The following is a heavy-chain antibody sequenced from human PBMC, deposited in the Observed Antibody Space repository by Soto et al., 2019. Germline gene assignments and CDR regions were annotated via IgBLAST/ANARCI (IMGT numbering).Heavy chain of an antibody. Sequence: PGGSLRLSCAAAGFTFNNYAIHWVRQAPGKGLEWVAVIAYDKSNKYYADSVKGRFTISRDNSKNTLYLQMNSLRAEDTAVYYCARDLGSSWYPEYFQHWGQGTLVTVSS. J-gene: IGHJ1*01. CDR3: ARDLGSSWYPEYFQH. CDR2: IAYDKSNK. D-gene: IGHD6-13*01. CDR1: GFTFNNYA. V-gene: IGHV3-30-3*01.